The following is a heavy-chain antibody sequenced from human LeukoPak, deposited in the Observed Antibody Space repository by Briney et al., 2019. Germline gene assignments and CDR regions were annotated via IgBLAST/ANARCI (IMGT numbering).Heavy chain of an antibody. D-gene: IGHD4-17*01. J-gene: IGHJ4*02. CDR1: GGSISSGGSR. CDR3: ARHKDSGDYPLDY. V-gene: IGHV4-31*03. CDR2: IYYSGST. Sequence: SQTLSLTCNVSGGSISSGGSRWSWIRQHPGKGLEWIGYIYYSGSTYYNPSLESRLTMSVDTSKNQFSLHLTSVTAADTAVYYCARHKDSGDYPLDYWGQGILVSVSS.